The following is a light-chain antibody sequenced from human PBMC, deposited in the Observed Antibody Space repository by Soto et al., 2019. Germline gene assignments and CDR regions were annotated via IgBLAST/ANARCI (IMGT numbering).Light chain of an antibody. CDR1: SSNIGSNY. CDR2: RNS. Sequence: QSVLTQPPSASGTPGQRVTISCSGSSSNIGSNYVYWYQQFPGTAPKLLIYRNSQRPSGVPDRFSGSKSGTSASLAISGLRSEDEADYYCAAWDDSLSGPVFGGGTQLTVL. CDR3: AAWDDSLSGPV. V-gene: IGLV1-47*01. J-gene: IGLJ7*01.